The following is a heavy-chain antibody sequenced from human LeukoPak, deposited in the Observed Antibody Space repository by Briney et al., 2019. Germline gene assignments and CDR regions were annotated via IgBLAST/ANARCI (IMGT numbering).Heavy chain of an antibody. CDR1: GFTFSSYG. CDR2: IRYDGSNK. D-gene: IGHD3-22*01. V-gene: IGHV3-30*02. J-gene: IGHJ4*02. CDR3: AKVWGDYYDSSGYSN. Sequence: GGSLRLSCAASGFTFSSYGMHWVRQAPGKGLEWVAFIRYDGSNKYYADSVKGRFTISRDNSKNTLYLQMNSLRAEDTAVYYCAKVWGDYYDSSGYSNWGQGTLVTVSS.